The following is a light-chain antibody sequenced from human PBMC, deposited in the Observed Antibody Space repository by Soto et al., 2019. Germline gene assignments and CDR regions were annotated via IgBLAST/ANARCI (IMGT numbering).Light chain of an antibody. CDR1: QSVSSSY. CDR2: GAS. CDR3: QQEWT. J-gene: IGKJ1*01. V-gene: IGKV3-20*01. Sequence: EIVLTQSPGTLSLSPGERATLPCRASQSVSSSYLAWYQQKPGQAPRLLIYGASSRATGIPDRFSGSGSGTDFTLTISRLEPEDFAVYYCQQEWTFGQGTKVEIK.